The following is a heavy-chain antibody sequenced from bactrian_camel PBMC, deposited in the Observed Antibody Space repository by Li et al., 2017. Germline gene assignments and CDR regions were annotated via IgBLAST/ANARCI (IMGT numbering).Heavy chain of an antibody. V-gene: IGHV3S10*01. CDR1: GYTYRRYC. Sequence: DVQLVESGGGLVQPGESLRLSCAASGYTYRRYCMGWFRQAPGKTREGVASIDSDGSTTYADSVKGRFTISIDNAKTTLYLQMNNLRADDTAMYYCAIGLFADFGLGRGTQVTVS. CDR2: IDSDGST. J-gene: IGHJ4*01. D-gene: IGHD5*01.